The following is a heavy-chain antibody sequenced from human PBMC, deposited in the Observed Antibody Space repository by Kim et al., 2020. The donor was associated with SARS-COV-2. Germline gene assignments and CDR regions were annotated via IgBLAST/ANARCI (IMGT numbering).Heavy chain of an antibody. V-gene: IGHV3-48*03. CDR1: GFTFSSYE. CDR3: ARERYDFWSGYYRGDAFDI. J-gene: IGHJ3*02. CDR2: ISSSGSTI. D-gene: IGHD3-3*01. Sequence: GGSLRLSCAASGFTFSSYEMNWVRQAPGKGLEWVSYISSSGSTIYYADSVKGRFTISRDNAKNSLYLQMNSLRAEDTAVYYCARERYDFWSGYYRGDAFDIWGQGTMVTVSS.